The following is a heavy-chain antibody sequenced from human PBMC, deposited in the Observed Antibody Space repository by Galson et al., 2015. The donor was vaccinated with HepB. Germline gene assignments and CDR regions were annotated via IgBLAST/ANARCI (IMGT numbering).Heavy chain of an antibody. CDR3: ARDGDPYLYYFDY. J-gene: IGHJ4*01. V-gene: IGHV3-74*01. CDR1: GFSFSGHW. CDR2: INSDGGST. Sequence: SLRLSCAASGFSFSGHWMHWVRQGPGKGLAWVSRINSDGGSTSYADSVKGRFTISRGNAKNTLYLQMNSLRAEDTAVYYCARDGDPYLYYFDYWGPGTLVTVSS. D-gene: IGHD4-17*01.